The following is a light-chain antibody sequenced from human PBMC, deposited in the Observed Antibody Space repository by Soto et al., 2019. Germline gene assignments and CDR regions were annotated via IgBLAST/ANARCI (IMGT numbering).Light chain of an antibody. CDR3: LQYHNLWA. CDR1: QSVSNY. V-gene: IGKV3D-15*01. Sequence: EIGRTQSPATLSVSPGERATLSCRASQSVSNYLAWYQQKPGQAPRLLIYDASSRATGIPDRFSGSGSGTEFTLSISSLQSEDFAVYSCLQYHNLWAFGRGTKVDIK. J-gene: IGKJ1*01. CDR2: DAS.